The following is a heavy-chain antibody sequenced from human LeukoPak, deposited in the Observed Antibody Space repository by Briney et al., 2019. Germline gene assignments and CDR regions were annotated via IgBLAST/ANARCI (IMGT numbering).Heavy chain of an antibody. CDR3: ARANMGSGWPNYYYYGMDV. CDR2: ISACNGNT. D-gene: IGHD6-19*01. V-gene: IGHV1-18*04. Sequence: GASVKVSCKASGYTFTSYGISWVRQAPGQGLEWMGWISACNGNTNYAQKLQGRVTMTTDTSTSTAYMELRSLRSDDTAVYYCARANMGSGWPNYYYYGMDVWGKGTTVTVSS. J-gene: IGHJ6*04. CDR1: GYTFTSYG.